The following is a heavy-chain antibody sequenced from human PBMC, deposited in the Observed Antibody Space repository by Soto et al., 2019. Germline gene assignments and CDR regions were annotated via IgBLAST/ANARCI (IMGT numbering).Heavy chain of an antibody. CDR1: GGTFSSYT. J-gene: IGHJ4*02. CDR3: ARVKMDRDYCDPEYYFDY. V-gene: IGHV1-69*02. CDR2: IIPILGIA. D-gene: IGHD4-17*01. Sequence: QVQLVQSGAEVKKPGSSVKVSCKASGGTFSSYTISWVRKAPGQELEWMGRIIPILGIANYAQKFQGRVTITSDKAVSTAYMELSSLRSEDTAMYCCARVKMDRDYCDPEYYFDYWGQGTLVTVSS.